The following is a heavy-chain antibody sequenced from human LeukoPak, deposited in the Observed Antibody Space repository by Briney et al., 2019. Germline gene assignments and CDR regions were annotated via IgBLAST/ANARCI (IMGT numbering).Heavy chain of an antibody. J-gene: IGHJ5*02. Sequence: GGSLRLSCAASGFTFSSYSMNWVRQAPGKGLEWVSSISSSSGSKYYSDSLKGRFTISRDNAKDLLYLQMNSLRAEDTAVYYCARDLHVRGIITNTNWFDPWGQGTLVTVSS. D-gene: IGHD3-10*02. CDR3: ARDLHVRGIITNTNWFDP. V-gene: IGHV3-21*01. CDR1: GFTFSSYS. CDR2: ISSSSGSK.